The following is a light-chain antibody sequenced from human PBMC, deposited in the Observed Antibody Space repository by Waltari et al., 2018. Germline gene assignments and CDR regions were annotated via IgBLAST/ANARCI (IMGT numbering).Light chain of an antibody. Sequence: QSALTQPPSASGSPGQSVTISCTGTSSDVGGYNYVSWYQQHPGKAPKLMIYEVSKRPSGVPYRFSGSKSGNTASLTVSGLQAEDEADYYCSSYAGSNNLRVFGGGTKLTVL. CDR3: SSYAGSNNLRV. CDR1: SSDVGGYNY. V-gene: IGLV2-8*01. J-gene: IGLJ3*02. CDR2: EVS.